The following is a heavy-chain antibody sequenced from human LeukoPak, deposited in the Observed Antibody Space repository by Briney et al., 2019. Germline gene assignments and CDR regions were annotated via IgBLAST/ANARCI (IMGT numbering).Heavy chain of an antibody. CDR1: GFTFSSYG. D-gene: IGHD2-21*02. CDR3: ANTQSSGGDSPPYYYYGMDV. V-gene: IGHV3-30*18. Sequence: QSGRSLRLSCAASGFTFSSYGMHWVRQAPGKGLEWVAVISYDGSNKYYADSVKGRFTISRDNSKNTLYLQMNSLRAEDTAVYYCANTQSSGGDSPPYYYYGMDVWDQGTTVTVSS. CDR2: ISYDGSNK. J-gene: IGHJ6*02.